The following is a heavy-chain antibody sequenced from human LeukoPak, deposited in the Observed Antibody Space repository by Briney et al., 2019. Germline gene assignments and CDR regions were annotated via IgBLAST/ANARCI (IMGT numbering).Heavy chain of an antibody. CDR3: TIRERLDY. J-gene: IGHJ4*02. V-gene: IGHV3-15*01. CDR2: IKSKNDGGTT. D-gene: IGHD1-26*01. Sequence: TGGSLRLSCVASGFTFTHAWMKWVRQAPGKGLEWVGHIKSKNDGGTTAYAAPVKGRFTISRDDSKNTLYLQMSSLKTEDTAVYYCTIRERLDYWSQGTLVTVSS. CDR1: GFTFTHAW.